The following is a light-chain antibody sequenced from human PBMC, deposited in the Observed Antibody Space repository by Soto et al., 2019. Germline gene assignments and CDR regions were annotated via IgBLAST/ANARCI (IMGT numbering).Light chain of an antibody. J-gene: IGKJ4*01. V-gene: IGKV3-11*01. CDR3: QHRINWLT. CDR2: DAS. CDR1: QSVSSY. Sequence: EIVLTQSPATLSLSPGERATLSCRASQSVSSYLAWYQHKPGQAPRLPIYDASKGATGIPARFSGSGSGTDFTLTISSLEPEDFAGYYCQHRINWLTFGGGTKVEIK.